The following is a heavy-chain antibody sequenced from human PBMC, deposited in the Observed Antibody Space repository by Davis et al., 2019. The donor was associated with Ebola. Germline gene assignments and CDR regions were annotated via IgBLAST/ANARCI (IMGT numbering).Heavy chain of an antibody. CDR3: ARDTRPCGNDCYDGTFDM. J-gene: IGHJ3*02. CDR2: IHHGGGA. D-gene: IGHD2-21*01. Sequence: PSETLSLTCILFGVSITTHFWSWNSQLPGKGLEWNGSIHHGGGANSNPSLKSRVTFSIATSKSQASLKLTSVTAAGTAVYYCARDTRPCGNDCYDGTFDMWGQGTMVSVSS. CDR1: GVSITTHF. V-gene: IGHV4-59*11.